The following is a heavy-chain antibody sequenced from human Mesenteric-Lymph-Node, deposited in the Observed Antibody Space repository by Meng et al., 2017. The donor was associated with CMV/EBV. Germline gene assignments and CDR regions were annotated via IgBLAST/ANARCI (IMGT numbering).Heavy chain of an antibody. CDR1: GFTFDDYA. CDR3: ARGLVGANTFDY. CDR2: ISWNSGSI. Sequence: SLKISCAASGFTFDDYAMHWVRQAPGKGLEWVSGISWNSGSIGYADSVKGRFTISRDNSENTLYLQMNSLRGEDTAVYYCARGLVGANTFDYWGQGTLVNVSS. J-gene: IGHJ4*02. D-gene: IGHD1-26*01. V-gene: IGHV3-9*01.